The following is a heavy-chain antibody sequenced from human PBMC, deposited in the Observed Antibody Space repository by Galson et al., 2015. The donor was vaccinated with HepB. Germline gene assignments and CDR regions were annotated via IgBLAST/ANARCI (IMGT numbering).Heavy chain of an antibody. CDR1: GFTFGDYA. J-gene: IGHJ4*02. CDR2: IRSKAYGGTT. Sequence: SLRLSCAASGFTFGDYAMSWFRQAPGKGLEWVGFIRSKAYGGTTEYAASVKGRFTISRDDSKSIAYLQMNSLKTEDTAVYYCTRDLRSGWYGYFDYWGQGTLVTVSS. D-gene: IGHD6-19*01. CDR3: TRDLRSGWYGYFDY. V-gene: IGHV3-49*03.